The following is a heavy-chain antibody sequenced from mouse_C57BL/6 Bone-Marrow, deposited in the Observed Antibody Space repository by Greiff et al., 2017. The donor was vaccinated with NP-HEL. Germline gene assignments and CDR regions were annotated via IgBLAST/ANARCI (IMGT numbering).Heavy chain of an antibody. Sequence: VHVKQSGAELVKPGASVKLSCTASGFNIKDYYMHWVKQRTEQGLEWIGRIDPEDGETKYDPKFQGKATITADTSSNTAYLHLSSLTSEDTAVYYCPRDGSSAYAMDDWGQGTSVTVSS. V-gene: IGHV14-2*01. J-gene: IGHJ4*01. D-gene: IGHD1-1*01. CDR3: PRDGSSAYAMDD. CDR2: IDPEDGET. CDR1: GFNIKDYY.